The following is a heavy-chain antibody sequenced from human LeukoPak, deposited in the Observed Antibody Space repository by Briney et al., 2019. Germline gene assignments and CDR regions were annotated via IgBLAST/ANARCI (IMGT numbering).Heavy chain of an antibody. V-gene: IGHV4-30-4*08. CDR3: ARDGLGGWFDP. CDR1: GGSISSGDYY. CDR2: IYYSGST. J-gene: IGHJ5*02. Sequence: SQTLSLTCTVSGGSISSGDYYWSWIRQPPGKGLGWIGYIYYSGSTYYNPSLKSRVTISVDTSKNQFSLKLSSVTAADTAVYYCARDGLGGWFDPWGQGTLVTVSS. D-gene: IGHD3-16*01.